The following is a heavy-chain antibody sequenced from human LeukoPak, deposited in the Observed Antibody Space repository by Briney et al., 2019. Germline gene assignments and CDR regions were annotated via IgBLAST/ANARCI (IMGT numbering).Heavy chain of an antibody. V-gene: IGHV3-30-3*01. CDR1: GFTFSSYA. Sequence: PGGSLRLSCAASGFTFSSYAMHWVRQAPGKGLEWVAVISYDGSNKYYADSVKGRFTSSRDNSKNTLYLQMNSLRAEDTAVYYCARDDVLLWFGELSYLFDPWGQGTLVTVSS. J-gene: IGHJ5*02. D-gene: IGHD3-10*01. CDR3: ARDDVLLWFGELSYLFDP. CDR2: ISYDGSNK.